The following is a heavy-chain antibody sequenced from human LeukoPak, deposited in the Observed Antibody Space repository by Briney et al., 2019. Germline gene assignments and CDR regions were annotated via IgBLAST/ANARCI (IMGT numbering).Heavy chain of an antibody. D-gene: IGHD2-21*01. CDR1: VYTLTELS. CDR2: FDPEDGET. CDR3: AMGAYYYDD. Sequence: ASVKVSCKFSVYTLTELSIHWVRQAPGKGLGWMGGFDPEDGETIHAQKYQGRVTMSEDTSTDTAYMELSSLRSEDTGVYYCAMGAYYYDDWGQGTLVTVSS. V-gene: IGHV1-24*01. J-gene: IGHJ4*02.